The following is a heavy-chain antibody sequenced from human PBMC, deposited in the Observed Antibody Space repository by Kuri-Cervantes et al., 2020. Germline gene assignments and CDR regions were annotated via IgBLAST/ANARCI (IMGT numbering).Heavy chain of an antibody. J-gene: IGHJ4*02. CDR2: ISAYNGNT. CDR1: GYTFTSYG. V-gene: IGHV1-18*01. D-gene: IGHD3-10*01. Sequence: ASVKVSCKASGYTFTSYGISWVRQAPGQGLEWMGWISAYNGNTNYAQKLQGRVTMTTDTSTSTAYMELRSLRSDDTAVYYCARSLYYYGSGSPRLADYWGQGTLVTVS. CDR3: ARSLYYYGSGSPRLADY.